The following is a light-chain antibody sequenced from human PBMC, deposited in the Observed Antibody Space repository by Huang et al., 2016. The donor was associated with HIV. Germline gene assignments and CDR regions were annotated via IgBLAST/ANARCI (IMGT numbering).Light chain of an antibody. CDR3: QQRSNWPPFT. CDR2: DES. CDR1: QSVSNY. V-gene: IGKV3-11*01. J-gene: IGKJ2*01. Sequence: EIVLTQSPATLSLSPGERATLSCRASQSVSNYLVWYQQKPGQSPRLLIYDESKRATDIPARCSGSGSGTDFTLTISSLEPEDFGFYYCQQRSNWPPFTFGQGTKLEI.